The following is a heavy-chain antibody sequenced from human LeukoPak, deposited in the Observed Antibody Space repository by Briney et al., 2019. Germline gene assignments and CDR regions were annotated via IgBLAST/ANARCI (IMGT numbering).Heavy chain of an antibody. CDR2: IIPIFGTA. V-gene: IGHV1-69*05. CDR3: ARDHYDSSGYYSNNFDY. D-gene: IGHD3-22*01. J-gene: IGHJ4*02. CDR1: GGTFSSYA. Sequence: ASVKVSXKASGGTFSSYAISWVRQAPGQGLEWMGGIIPIFGTANYAQKFQGRVTITTDESTSTAYVELSSLRSEDTAVYYCARDHYDSSGYYSNNFDYWGQGTLVTVSS.